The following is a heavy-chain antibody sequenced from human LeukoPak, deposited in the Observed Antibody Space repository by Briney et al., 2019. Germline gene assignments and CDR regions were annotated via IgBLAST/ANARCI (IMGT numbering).Heavy chain of an antibody. Sequence: SETLSLTCTVSGYSISSGYYWGWIRQPPGKGLEWIGSIYHSGSTYYNPSLKSRVTISVDTSKNQFSLKLSSVTAADTAVYYCARVDYILLWFGELSYNWFDPWGQGTLVTVSS. CDR3: ARVDYILLWFGELSYNWFDP. CDR2: IYHSGST. D-gene: IGHD3-10*01. V-gene: IGHV4-38-2*02. CDR1: GYSISSGYY. J-gene: IGHJ5*02.